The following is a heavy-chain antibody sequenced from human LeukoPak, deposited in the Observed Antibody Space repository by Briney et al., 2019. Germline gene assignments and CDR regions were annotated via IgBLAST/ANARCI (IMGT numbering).Heavy chain of an antibody. CDR1: GYTFTSYG. Sequence: ASVKVSCKASGYTFTSYGISWVQQAPGQGLEWMGWISAYNGNTNYAQKLQGRVTMTTDTSTSTAYMELRSLRSDDTAVYYCAREISSSGWYADAFDIWGQGTMVTVSS. D-gene: IGHD6-19*01. V-gene: IGHV1-18*01. CDR2: ISAYNGNT. J-gene: IGHJ3*02. CDR3: AREISSSGWYADAFDI.